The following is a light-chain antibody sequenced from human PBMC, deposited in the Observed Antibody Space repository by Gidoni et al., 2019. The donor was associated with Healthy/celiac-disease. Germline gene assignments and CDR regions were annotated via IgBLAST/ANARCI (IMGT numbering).Light chain of an antibody. CDR3: SSFTRSSTRV. CDR1: SSDVGAYNY. V-gene: IGLV2-14*03. CDR2: DVS. J-gene: IGLJ1*01. Sequence: QSALTQPASVSGSPGQSLTISCTGTSSDVGAYNYVSWYQQHPGKAPKLMIYDVSARPPGGSNRFSGSKSGNTASLTISGLQAEDEADYYCSSFTRSSTRVFGTGTTVTVL.